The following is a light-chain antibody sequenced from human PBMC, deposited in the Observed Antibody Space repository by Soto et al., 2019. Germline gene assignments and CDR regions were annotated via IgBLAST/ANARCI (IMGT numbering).Light chain of an antibody. CDR1: QSVNSN. J-gene: IGKJ4*01. V-gene: IGKV3-15*01. CDR2: GAS. Sequence: EITMTQSPATLSVSTGEGVTLSCRASQSVNSNVAWYQQKPGQAPRLLIYGASTRAPGIPVRFSCSGSGTEFTLTISSLQSEDFAVYCCQQYNNWPALSFGGGTKVEIK. CDR3: QQYNNWPALS.